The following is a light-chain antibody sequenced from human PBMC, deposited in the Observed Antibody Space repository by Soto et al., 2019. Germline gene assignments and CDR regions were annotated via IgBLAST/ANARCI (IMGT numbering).Light chain of an antibody. CDR2: SAS. CDR1: QSVSSSD. J-gene: IGKJ1*01. V-gene: IGKV3-20*01. Sequence: IVFTQSPGTLSLSPGERATLSCRASQSVSSSDLAWYQQKPGQAPRLLIYSASRRTTGIPDRFSGSGSGTDFTLTISRLEPEDFAVYYCQQYGSSWTFGQGTKVDIK. CDR3: QQYGSSWT.